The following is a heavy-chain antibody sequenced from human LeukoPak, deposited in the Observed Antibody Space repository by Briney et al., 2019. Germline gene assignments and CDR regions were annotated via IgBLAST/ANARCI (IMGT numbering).Heavy chain of an antibody. CDR3: ASGIRDGYSIFDY. D-gene: IGHD5-24*01. CDR1: GFTFSDYT. V-gene: IGHV3-48*02. Sequence: GGSLRLSCTASGFTFSDYTMNWVRQAPGKGLAWVSSISSTSSTIYYADSVKGRFTISRDNAKNSLYLQMNSLRDEDTAVYYCASGIRDGYSIFDYWGQGTLVTVSS. J-gene: IGHJ4*02. CDR2: ISSTSSTI.